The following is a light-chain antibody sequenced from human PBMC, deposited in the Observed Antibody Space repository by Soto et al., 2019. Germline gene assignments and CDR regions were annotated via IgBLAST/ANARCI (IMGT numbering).Light chain of an antibody. CDR3: QQYGSFPLT. V-gene: IGKV3-15*01. Sequence: EIVITQSPATLSVSPGERATLSCRASQSVSSKLAWYQQKPGQAPRVLIHGASTRATGIPARFSGSGSGTEFTLTISRLEPEDFAVYYCQQYGSFPLTFGGGTKVDIK. CDR2: GAS. J-gene: IGKJ4*01. CDR1: QSVSSK.